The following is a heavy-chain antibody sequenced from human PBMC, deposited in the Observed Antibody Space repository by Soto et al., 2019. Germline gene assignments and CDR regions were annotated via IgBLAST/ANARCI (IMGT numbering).Heavy chain of an antibody. Sequence: QVTLKESGPVLVKPTETLTLTCTVSGFSLSNARMGVSWIRQPPGKALEWLAHIFSNDEKSYSTALKSRLTISKDTSKCKVVLTVTKMDPVDTATYYCARIKLVVTAIHFGYWGQGTMVTVSS. V-gene: IGHV2-26*01. D-gene: IGHD2-21*02. J-gene: IGHJ4*02. CDR3: ARIKLVVTAIHFGY. CDR2: IFSNDEK. CDR1: GFSLSNARMG.